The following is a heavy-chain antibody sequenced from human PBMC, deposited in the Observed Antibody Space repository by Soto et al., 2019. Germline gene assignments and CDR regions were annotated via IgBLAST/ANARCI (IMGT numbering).Heavy chain of an antibody. Sequence: SLRLSCAASGFTLSSYGMHWVRQAPGKGLEWVAVISYDGSNKYYADSVKGRFTISRDNSKNTLYLQMNSLRAEDTAVYYCAKERVSGSSWFRYYYGMDVWGQGTTVTVSS. V-gene: IGHV3-30*18. CDR1: GFTLSSYG. J-gene: IGHJ6*02. CDR3: AKERVSGSSWFRYYYGMDV. D-gene: IGHD6-13*01. CDR2: ISYDGSNK.